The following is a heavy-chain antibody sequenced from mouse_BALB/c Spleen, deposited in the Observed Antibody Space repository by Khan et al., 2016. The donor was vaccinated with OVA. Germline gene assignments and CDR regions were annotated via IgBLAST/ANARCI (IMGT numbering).Heavy chain of an antibody. V-gene: IGHV1-4*01. Sequence: QVQLQQSGAELARPGASVKMSCKASGYTFTSYTMHWIKQRPGQGLQWIGYINPSNDYTNYNQNFKDKATLIVDKSSNTAYLQLSSLTYEDSSVXYCVREGAYHRSDGWFVYWGQGTLVTVSA. J-gene: IGHJ3*01. CDR2: INPSNDYT. CDR3: VREGAYHRSDGWFVY. D-gene: IGHD2-14*01. CDR1: GYTFTSYT.